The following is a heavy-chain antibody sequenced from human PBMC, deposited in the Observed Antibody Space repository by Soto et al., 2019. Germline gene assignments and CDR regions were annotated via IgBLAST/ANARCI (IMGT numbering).Heavy chain of an antibody. CDR3: TRGAEGMTGAGSVNSYYAMDV. D-gene: IGHD6-19*01. Sequence: GGSLRLSCAASGFTFSDHYMDWVRQAPGKGLEWVGRSRNKVNSYTTEYAASVKGRFTISRDDSKNSLYLQMNSLKTEDTAVYYCTRGAEGMTGAGSVNSYYAMDVWGQGTTVTVSS. CDR1: GFTFSDHY. CDR2: SRNKVNSYTT. J-gene: IGHJ6*02. V-gene: IGHV3-72*01.